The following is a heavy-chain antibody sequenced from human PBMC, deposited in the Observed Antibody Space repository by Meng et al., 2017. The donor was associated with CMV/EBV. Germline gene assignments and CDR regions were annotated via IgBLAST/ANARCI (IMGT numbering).Heavy chain of an antibody. D-gene: IGHD2-2*02. CDR2: IYPGDSDT. Sequence: KVSCKGSGYSFTSYWIGWVRQLPGKGLEWMGIIYPGDSDTRYSPSVQGQVTISADKSISTAYLQWSSLKASDTAMYYRARHRPLTCSSTSCHKALDYWGQGTLVTVSS. CDR1: GYSFTSYW. V-gene: IGHV5-51*01. CDR3: ARHRPLTCSSTSCHKALDY. J-gene: IGHJ4*02.